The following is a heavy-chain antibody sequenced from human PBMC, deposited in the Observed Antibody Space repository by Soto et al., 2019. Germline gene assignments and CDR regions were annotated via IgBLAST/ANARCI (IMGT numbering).Heavy chain of an antibody. D-gene: IGHD3-3*01. Sequence: SETLSLTCTVSGGSITSGGDYWSWIRQHPGKGLEWIGYIYYSGSTYYNPSLKSRVTISIDTSKNHFSLKVRSVTVADTAVYYCARDQGGITIFGVPYGMDVWGQGTTVTGSS. J-gene: IGHJ6*02. CDR1: GGSITSGGDY. CDR2: IYYSGST. V-gene: IGHV4-31*03. CDR3: ARDQGGITIFGVPYGMDV.